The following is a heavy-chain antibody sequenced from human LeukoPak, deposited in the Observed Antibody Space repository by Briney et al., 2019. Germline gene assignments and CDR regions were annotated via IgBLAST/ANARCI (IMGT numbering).Heavy chain of an antibody. V-gene: IGHV4-4*07. CDR2: IYTSGST. Sequence: KPSETLSLTCTVSGGSISSYYWSWIRQPAGKGLEWIGRIYTSGSTNYNPSLKSRVTISVDTSKNQFSLKLSSVTAADTAVYYCARVPLRQLVRTRYYFDYWGQGTLVTVSS. CDR1: GGSISSYY. D-gene: IGHD6-6*01. J-gene: IGHJ4*02. CDR3: ARVPLRQLVRTRYYFDY.